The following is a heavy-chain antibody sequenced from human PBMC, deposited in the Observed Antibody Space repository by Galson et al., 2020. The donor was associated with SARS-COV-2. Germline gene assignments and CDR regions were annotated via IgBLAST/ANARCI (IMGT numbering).Heavy chain of an antibody. J-gene: IGHJ4*02. V-gene: IGHV3-23*01. CDR2: LSGSGSST. CDR1: GFTFSNYA. D-gene: IGHD2-8*01. CDR3: AKDTNGGTTFYFYY. Sequence: GGSLRLSCAASGFTFSNYAMSWVRQAPGKGLEWVSALSGSGSSTYYADSVKGRFTISRDNSKNTLYLQMNTLRAEDTAIYYCAKDTNGGTTFYFYYWGQGTLVAVSS.